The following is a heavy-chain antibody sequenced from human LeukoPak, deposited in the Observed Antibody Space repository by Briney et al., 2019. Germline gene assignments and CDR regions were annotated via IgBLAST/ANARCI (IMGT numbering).Heavy chain of an antibody. CDR1: GYSISSGYY. CDR3: ARESGSYYFDY. D-gene: IGHD3-10*01. CDR2: IYHSGKT. V-gene: IGHV4-38-2*02. J-gene: IGHJ4*02. Sequence: SETLSLTCTVSGYSISSGYYWGWIRQPPGKGLEWIGSIYHSGKTYYNPSLKSRVNISVDTSKNQFSVKLSSVTAANTAVYYCARESGSYYFDYWGQGTLVTVSS.